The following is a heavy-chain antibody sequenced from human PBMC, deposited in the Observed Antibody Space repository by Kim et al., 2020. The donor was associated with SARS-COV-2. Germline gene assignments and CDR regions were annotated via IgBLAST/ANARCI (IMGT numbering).Heavy chain of an antibody. J-gene: IGHJ4*02. V-gene: IGHV3-48*02. CDR3: ARTGIAVAAVTDY. D-gene: IGHD6-19*01. Sequence: YADSVKGRFTISRDNAKNSLYLQMNSLRDEDTAVYYCARTGIAVAAVTDYWGQGTLVTVSS.